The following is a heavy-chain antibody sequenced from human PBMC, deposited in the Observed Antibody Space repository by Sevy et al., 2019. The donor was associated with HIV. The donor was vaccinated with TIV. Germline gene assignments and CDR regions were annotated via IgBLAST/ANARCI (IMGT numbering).Heavy chain of an antibody. V-gene: IGHV3-15*01. CDR3: TTDIVVVPAAHDAFDI. D-gene: IGHD2-2*01. CDR1: GFTFSNAW. J-gene: IGHJ3*02. Sequence: WGSLRLSCAASGFTFSNAWMSWVRQAPGKGLEWVGHSKSKTDGGTTDYAAPVKGRFTISRDDSKNTLNLQMNSLKTEDTAVYYCTTDIVVVPAAHDAFDIWGQGTMVTVSS. CDR2: SKSKTDGGTT.